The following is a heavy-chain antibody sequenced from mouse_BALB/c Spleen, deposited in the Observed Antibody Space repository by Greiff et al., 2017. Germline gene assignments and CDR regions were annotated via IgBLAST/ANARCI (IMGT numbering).Heavy chain of an antibody. V-gene: IGHV5-6-5*01. D-gene: IGHD2-4*01. Sequence: DVMLVESGGGLVKPGGSLKLSCAASGFTFSSYAMSWVRQTPEKRLEWVASISSGGSTYYPDSVKGRFTISRDNARNILYLQMSSLRSEDTAMYYCARGGYYDYDGFAYWGQGTLVTVSA. CDR2: ISSGGST. CDR3: ARGGYYDYDGFAY. J-gene: IGHJ3*01. CDR1: GFTFSSYA.